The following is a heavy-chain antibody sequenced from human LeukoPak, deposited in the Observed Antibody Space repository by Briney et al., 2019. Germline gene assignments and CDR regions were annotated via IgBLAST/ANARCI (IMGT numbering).Heavy chain of an antibody. V-gene: IGHV3-23*01. D-gene: IGHD1-26*01. CDR1: GFTFSRYG. CDR2: ISGSGGRT. J-gene: IGHJ4*02. Sequence: GGSLRLSCAASGFTFSRYGMSWVRQAPGKGLEWVSAISGSGGRTYYADSVKGRFTISRDYSKNTLYLQMNSLRAEDTAVYYCAKERVVGATSYFDYWGQGTLVTVSS. CDR3: AKERVVGATSYFDY.